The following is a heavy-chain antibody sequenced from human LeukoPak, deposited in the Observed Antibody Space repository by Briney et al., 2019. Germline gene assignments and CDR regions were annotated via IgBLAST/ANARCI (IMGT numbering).Heavy chain of an antibody. V-gene: IGHV4-4*07. CDR3: AGASGGPNSAFDY. D-gene: IGHD1-26*01. CDR2: IYASENA. J-gene: IGHJ4*02. Sequence: SETLSLTCTVSGGSVSSFYWSWVRQPAGKGLEWIGRIYASENANYNPSLKSRVTISVDTSKNQLSLKLSSVTAADTAVYYCAGASGGPNSAFDYWGQGTLVTVSS. CDR1: GGSVSSFY.